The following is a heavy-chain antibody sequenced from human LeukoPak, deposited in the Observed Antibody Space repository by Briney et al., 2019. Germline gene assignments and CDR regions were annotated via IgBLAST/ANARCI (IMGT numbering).Heavy chain of an antibody. CDR2: ISWNSGSI. V-gene: IGHV3-9*01. D-gene: IGHD1-1*01. CDR1: GFTFDDYA. Sequence: GGSLRLSCAASGFTFDDYAMHWVRQAPGKGLEWASGISWNSGSIGYADSVKGRFTISRDNAKNSLYLQMNSLRAEDTALYYCAKADRNDAYFDYWGQGTLVTVSS. J-gene: IGHJ4*02. CDR3: AKADRNDAYFDY.